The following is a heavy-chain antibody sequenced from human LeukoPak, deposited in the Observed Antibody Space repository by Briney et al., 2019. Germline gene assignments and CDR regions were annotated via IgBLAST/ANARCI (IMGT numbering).Heavy chain of an antibody. J-gene: IGHJ2*01. V-gene: IGHV1-18*01. CDR1: GYTFTSYG. Sequence: ASVKVSCKASGYTFTSYGITWVRQAPGQGLEWMGWISVYNGNTNYAQKLQGRVTMTTDTSTSTAYMELRSLRSDDTAVYYCARDNTVTTYWYFDLWGRGTLVTVSS. D-gene: IGHD4-17*01. CDR2: ISVYNGNT. CDR3: ARDNTVTTYWYFDL.